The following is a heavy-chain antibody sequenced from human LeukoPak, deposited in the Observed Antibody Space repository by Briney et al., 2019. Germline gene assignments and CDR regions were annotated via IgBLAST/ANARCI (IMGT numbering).Heavy chain of an antibody. CDR3: ARYSITTMVRGVRGYIDY. CDR1: GXSISSYY. CDR2: IYTSGST. Sequence: SETLSLTCTVSGXSISSYYWSWIRQPAGKGLEWIGRIYTSGSTNYNPSLKSRVTMSVVTSKNQFSLKLSSVTAADTAVYYCARYSITTMVRGVRGYIDYWGQGTLVTVSS. J-gene: IGHJ4*02. V-gene: IGHV4-4*07. D-gene: IGHD3-10*01.